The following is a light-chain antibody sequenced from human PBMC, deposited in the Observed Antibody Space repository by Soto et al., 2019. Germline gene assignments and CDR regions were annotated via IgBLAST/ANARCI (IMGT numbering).Light chain of an antibody. CDR2: DAS. CDR3: QQYNSYSWT. V-gene: IGKV1-5*01. J-gene: IGKJ1*01. CDR1: QSISSW. Sequence: DIQMTQSRSTLSASVGDRVTITCRASQSISSWLSWYQQKPGKAPKLLIYDASSLESGFPSRFSGSGSGTEFTLTISSLQPDDFATYYCQQYNSYSWTFGQGTKVDIK.